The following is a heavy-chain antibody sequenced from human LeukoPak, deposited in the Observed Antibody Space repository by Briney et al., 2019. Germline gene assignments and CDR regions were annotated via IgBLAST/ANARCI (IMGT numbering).Heavy chain of an antibody. Sequence: SETLSLTCTVSGGSISSGGYSWSWIRQPPGKGLEWIGYIYHSGSTYYNPSLKSRVTISVDRSKNQFSLKLSSVTAADTAVYYCARGGITMVRGAPGSWFDPWGQGTLVTVSS. CDR2: IYHSGST. CDR3: ARGGITMVRGAPGSWFDP. V-gene: IGHV4-30-2*01. D-gene: IGHD3-10*01. J-gene: IGHJ5*02. CDR1: GGSISSGGYS.